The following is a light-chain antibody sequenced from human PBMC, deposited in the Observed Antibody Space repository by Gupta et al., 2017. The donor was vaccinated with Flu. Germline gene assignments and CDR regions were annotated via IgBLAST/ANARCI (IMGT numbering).Light chain of an antibody. Sequence: PGEGATLSCRASQSVSSNLAWYQQRPGQAPRLLIYDSSTRATGIPARFSGSGSGKEFTLTISSLQSEDFAVYYCQQYNNWRTFGQGTKVEIK. J-gene: IGKJ1*01. CDR2: DSS. V-gene: IGKV3-15*01. CDR3: QQYNNWRT. CDR1: QSVSSN.